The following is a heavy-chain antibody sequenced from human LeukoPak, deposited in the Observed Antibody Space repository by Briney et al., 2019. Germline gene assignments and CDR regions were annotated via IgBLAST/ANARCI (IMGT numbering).Heavy chain of an antibody. J-gene: IGHJ6*02. CDR1: GFTFDDYG. D-gene: IGHD3-9*01. Sequence: PGGSLRLSCGASGFTFDDYGMSWVRQAPGKGLEWVSGINWNGGSTGYADSVKGRFTISRDNAKNSLYLQMNSLRAEDTALYHCARESRAGLRYFDWLFMFDGMHVWGQGTTVTVSS. CDR3: ARESRAGLRYFDWLFMFDGMHV. V-gene: IGHV3-20*01. CDR2: INWNGGST.